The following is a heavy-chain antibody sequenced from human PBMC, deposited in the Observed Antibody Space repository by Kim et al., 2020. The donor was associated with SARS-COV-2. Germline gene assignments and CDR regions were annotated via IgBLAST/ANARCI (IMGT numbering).Heavy chain of an antibody. CDR1: GFTFSNYA. D-gene: IGHD3-10*01. CDR2: ISYDGSNK. J-gene: IGHJ3*02. CDR3: ARDRITMVRGVPIDDAFDI. Sequence: GGSLRLSCAASGFTFSNYAMHWVRQAPGKGLEWVAFISYDGSNKYYADSVKGRFTISRDNSKNTLYLQMNSLRAEDTAVYYCARDRITMVRGVPIDDAFDIWGQGTIVTVSS. V-gene: IGHV3-30-3*01.